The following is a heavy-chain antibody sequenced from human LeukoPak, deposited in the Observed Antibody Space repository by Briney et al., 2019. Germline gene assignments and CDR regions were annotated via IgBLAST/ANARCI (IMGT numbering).Heavy chain of an antibody. CDR2: ITSTSSYI. Sequence: GGSLRLSCAASGFTFSSYEMNWVRQAPGKWLEWVSSITSTSSYIYYADSVKGRFTISRDNAKSSLYLQMNSLRAEDTAVYYCAKVGGPMVRGDYYYYMDVWGKGTTVTISS. CDR3: AKVGGPMVRGDYYYYMDV. V-gene: IGHV3-21*01. J-gene: IGHJ6*03. CDR1: GFTFSSYE. D-gene: IGHD3-10*01.